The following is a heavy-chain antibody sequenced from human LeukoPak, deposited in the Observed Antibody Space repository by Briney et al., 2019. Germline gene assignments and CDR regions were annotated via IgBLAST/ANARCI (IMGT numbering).Heavy chain of an antibody. J-gene: IGHJ4*02. Sequence: PGGSLRLSCAASGFTVSSNYMSWVRQAPGKGLERVSVLYSGGSTYYADSVKGRFTISRDNSKNTLYLQMNSLRAEDTAVYYCARASIAAAGYYFDYWGQGTLVTVSS. CDR3: ARASIAAAGYYFDY. V-gene: IGHV3-66*01. CDR1: GFTVSSNY. CDR2: LYSGGST. D-gene: IGHD6-13*01.